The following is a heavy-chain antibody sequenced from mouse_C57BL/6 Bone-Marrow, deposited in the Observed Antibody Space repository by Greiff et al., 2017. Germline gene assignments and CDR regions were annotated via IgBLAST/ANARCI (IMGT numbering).Heavy chain of an antibody. CDR1: GFSLTSYG. Sequence: VQLQQSGPGLVQPSQSLSITCTVSGFSLTSYGVHWVRQSPGKGLEWLGVIWSGGSKDYNAAFISRLSISKDNSKSQVFFKMNSLQADDTAIYYCARRDYYGSSSAWFAYWGQGTLVTVSA. CDR2: IWSGGSK. CDR3: ARRDYYGSSSAWFAY. D-gene: IGHD1-1*01. V-gene: IGHV2-2*01. J-gene: IGHJ3*01.